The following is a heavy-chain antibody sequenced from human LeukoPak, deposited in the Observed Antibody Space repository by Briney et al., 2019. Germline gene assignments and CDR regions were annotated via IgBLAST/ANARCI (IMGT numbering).Heavy chain of an antibody. CDR1: GGTFSSYA. V-gene: IGHV1-69*04. J-gene: IGHJ4*02. CDR3: ARANHYGLFDY. CDR2: IIPILGIA. Sequence: SVKISCKASGGTFSSYAISWVRQAPGQGLEWMGRIIPILGIANYAQKFQGRVTITADKSTSTAYMELSSLRSEDTAVYYCARANHYGLFDYWGQGTLVTVSS. D-gene: IGHD4-17*01.